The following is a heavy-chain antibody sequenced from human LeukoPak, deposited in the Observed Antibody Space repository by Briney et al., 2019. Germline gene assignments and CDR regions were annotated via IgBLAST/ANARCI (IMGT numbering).Heavy chain of an antibody. Sequence: PGGSLRLSCAASGFTFSSYWMHWVRQAPGKGLVWVSRINSDGSSTSYADSVKGRFTISRDNAKNTLYLQMNSLRAEDTAVYYCARDGAPARLGYCSSTSCLLDYWGQGTLVAVSS. CDR3: ARDGAPARLGYCSSTSCLLDY. V-gene: IGHV3-74*01. CDR1: GFTFSSYW. J-gene: IGHJ4*02. D-gene: IGHD2-2*01. CDR2: INSDGSST.